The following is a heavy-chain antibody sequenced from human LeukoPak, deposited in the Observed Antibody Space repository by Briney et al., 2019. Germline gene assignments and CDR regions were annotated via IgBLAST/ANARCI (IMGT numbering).Heavy chain of an antibody. V-gene: IGHV4-39*01. Sequence: SETLSLTCTVSGGSISRSSYYWGWIRQPPGKWLEWSGSIYYSGSTYYNPSLKSRVTISVDTSKNQFSLKLSSVTAADTAVYYCACEILTGTPDYWGQGTLVTVSS. D-gene: IGHD3-9*01. J-gene: IGHJ4*02. CDR1: GGSISRSSYY. CDR3: ACEILTGTPDY. CDR2: IYYSGST.